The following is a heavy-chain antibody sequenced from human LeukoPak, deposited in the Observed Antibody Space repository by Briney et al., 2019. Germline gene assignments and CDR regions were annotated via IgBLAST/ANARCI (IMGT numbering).Heavy chain of an antibody. J-gene: IGHJ5*02. V-gene: IGHV4-39*01. CDR3: ARPLALYSGGSGTTYNWFDP. Sequence: SETPSLTCTVSSGSISSGSYYWGWIRQPPGKGLEWIGTIYYSGSTYYNPSLRSRVTISVDTSKNQFSLKLSSVTAADTAVYYCARPLALYSGGSGTTYNWFDPWGQGTLVTVSS. D-gene: IGHD1-26*01. CDR2: IYYSGST. CDR1: SGSISSGSYY.